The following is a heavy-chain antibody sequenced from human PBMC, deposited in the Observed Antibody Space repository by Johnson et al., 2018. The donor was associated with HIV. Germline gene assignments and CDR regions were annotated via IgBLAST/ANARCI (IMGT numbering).Heavy chain of an antibody. CDR2: ISYDGSNK. D-gene: IGHD1-7*01. J-gene: IGHJ3*02. Sequence: QVQLVESGGGVVQPGRSPRLSCAASGFTFSSYGMHWVRQAPGKGLEWVAVISYDGSNKYYADSVKGRFTISRDNSNNTLFLQMNSLRSEDTAVYYCAKAQRNYRGASDIWGQGTRVTVSS. CDR3: AKAQRNYRGASDI. V-gene: IGHV3-30*18. CDR1: GFTFSSYG.